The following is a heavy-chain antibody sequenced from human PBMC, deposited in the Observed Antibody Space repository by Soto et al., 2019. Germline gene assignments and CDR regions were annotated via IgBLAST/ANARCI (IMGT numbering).Heavy chain of an antibody. J-gene: IGHJ3*02. V-gene: IGHV3-48*01. Sequence: GGSLRLSCAASGFTFSIYSMNWVRQAPGKGLEWLSYISSGGTTISYADSVKGRFTISRDNAKNSLYLEMNSLRADDTAVYYCARRFMITFGGVIAKGENSFDIWGRGTMVTVSS. D-gene: IGHD3-16*02. CDR2: ISSGGTTI. CDR1: GFTFSIYS. CDR3: ARRFMITFGGVIAKGENSFDI.